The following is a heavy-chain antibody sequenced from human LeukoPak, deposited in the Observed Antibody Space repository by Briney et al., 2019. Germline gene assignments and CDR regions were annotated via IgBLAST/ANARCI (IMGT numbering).Heavy chain of an antibody. CDR3: AKRCTMVRGPIARSAPLGW. V-gene: IGHV3-23*01. CDR2: ISGSGGST. CDR1: GFTFSSCA. J-gene: IGHJ4*02. Sequence: GGSPRLSCAASGFTFSSCAMSWVRHDRGKWLECLSAISGSGGSTYYADSVKGRFTISRDNSKNTLYLQMNSLRAEDTAVYYCAKRCTMVRGPIARSAPLGWWGQGTLVTVSS. D-gene: IGHD3-10*01.